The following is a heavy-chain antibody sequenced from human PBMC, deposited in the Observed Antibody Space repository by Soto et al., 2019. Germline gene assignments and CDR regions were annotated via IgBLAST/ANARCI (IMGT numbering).Heavy chain of an antibody. CDR1: GGTFSSYT. J-gene: IGHJ4*02. Sequence: GASVKVSCKASGGTFSSYTISWVRQAPGQGLEWMGGIIPIFGTANYAQKFQGRVTITRDTSASTAYMELSSLRSEDTAVYYCARSSSPYSSGWPDYWGQGTLVTVSS. V-gene: IGHV1-69*05. D-gene: IGHD6-19*01. CDR3: ARSSSPYSSGWPDY. CDR2: IIPIFGTA.